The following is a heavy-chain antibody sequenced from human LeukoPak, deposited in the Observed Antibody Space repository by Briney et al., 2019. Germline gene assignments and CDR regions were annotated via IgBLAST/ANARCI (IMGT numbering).Heavy chain of an antibody. D-gene: IGHD2-2*01. Sequence: PGGSLRLSCAASGFTFSGSGMHWVRQASGKGLEWVGRIRSKANSYATAYAASVKGRFTISRDDSKNTAYLQMNSLKTEDTAVYYCTRDAVVVPAAGVNWFDPWGQGTLVTVSS. CDR1: GFTFSGSG. J-gene: IGHJ5*02. CDR3: TRDAVVVPAAGVNWFDP. CDR2: IRSKANSYAT. V-gene: IGHV3-73*01.